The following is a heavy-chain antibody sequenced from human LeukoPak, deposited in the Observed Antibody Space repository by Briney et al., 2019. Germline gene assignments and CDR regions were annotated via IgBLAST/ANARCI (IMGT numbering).Heavy chain of an antibody. CDR2: IKQDGSEK. Sequence: GGSLRLSCAASGFTFRSYWMSWVRQAPGKGLEWVSNIKQDGSEKYYVDSVKGRFTISRDNAKNSLYLQMNSLRAEDTAVYYCARGQYYYDSSGYYYYYYYYMDVWGQGTSVTVSS. V-gene: IGHV3-7*01. D-gene: IGHD3-22*01. CDR3: ARGQYYYDSSGYYYYYYYYMDV. J-gene: IGHJ6*03. CDR1: GFTFRSYW.